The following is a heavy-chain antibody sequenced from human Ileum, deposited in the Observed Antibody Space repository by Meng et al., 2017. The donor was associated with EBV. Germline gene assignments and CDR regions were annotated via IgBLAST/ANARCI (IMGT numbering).Heavy chain of an antibody. D-gene: IGHD4-17*01. V-gene: IGHV4-4*02. J-gene: IGHJ4*02. Sequence: QVQLQESGPGPVKPSVTLSLTCAVSGDSISSNNWWSWVRQPPGKGLEWIGEIYHSGSTNYNPSFKSRVTMSVDKSKNQISLNLSSVTAADTAGYYCASGRDYAWHSWGRGTLVTVSS. CDR3: ASGRDYAWHS. CDR1: GDSISSNNW. CDR2: IYHSGST.